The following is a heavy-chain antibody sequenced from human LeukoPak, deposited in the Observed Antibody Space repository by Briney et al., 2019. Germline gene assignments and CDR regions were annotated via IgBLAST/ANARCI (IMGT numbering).Heavy chain of an antibody. Sequence: ASVKVSCKASGYTFTSYYMHWVRQAPGQGLEWMGIINPSGGSTSYAQKFQGRVTMTRDMSTSTVYMELSSLRSEDTAVYYCASPRSSGYGLDYWGQGTLVTVSS. J-gene: IGHJ4*02. V-gene: IGHV1-46*01. D-gene: IGHD3-22*01. CDR3: ASPRSSGYGLDY. CDR1: GYTFTSYY. CDR2: INPSGGST.